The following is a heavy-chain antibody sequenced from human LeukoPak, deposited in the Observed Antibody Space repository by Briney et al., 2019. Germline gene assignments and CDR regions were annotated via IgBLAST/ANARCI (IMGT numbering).Heavy chain of an antibody. CDR2: IYYSGST. CDR1: GGSVSSGSYY. Sequence: SETLSLTCTVSGGSVSSGSYYWSWIRQPPGKGLEWIGYIYYSGSTNYNPSLKSRVTISVDTSKNQFSLKLSSVTAADTAVYYCARSAITMVRGVHFDYWGQETLVTVSS. CDR3: ARSAITMVRGVHFDY. D-gene: IGHD3-10*01. J-gene: IGHJ4*02. V-gene: IGHV4-61*01.